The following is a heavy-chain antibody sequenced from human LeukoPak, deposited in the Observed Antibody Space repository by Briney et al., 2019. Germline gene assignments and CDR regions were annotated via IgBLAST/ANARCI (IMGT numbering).Heavy chain of an antibody. CDR1: GFTFSSYW. CDR2: IKKDGSEK. D-gene: IGHD3-22*01. J-gene: IGHJ1*01. Sequence: PGGSLRLSCAASGFTFSSYWMSWVRQAPGKGLEWVANIKKDGSEKYYVDSVKGRFTISRDNAKNSLYLQMNSLRAEDTAVYYCARVLRYYDSSGYLFQHWGQGTLVTVSS. V-gene: IGHV3-7*01. CDR3: ARVLRYYDSSGYLFQH.